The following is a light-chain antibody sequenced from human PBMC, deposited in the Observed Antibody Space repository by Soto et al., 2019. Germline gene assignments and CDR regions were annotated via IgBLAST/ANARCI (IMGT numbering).Light chain of an antibody. CDR1: QSISTF. CDR2: AVS. CDR3: QQSYITPYT. Sequence: DIPMTQSPSSLSASVGDRVTIPCRAGQSISTFLNWYQQKPGKAPRLLISAVSSLQRGVPSRFSGSGSGTDFTLTISSLQPEDFATYYCQQSYITPYTFGQGTNLEIK. V-gene: IGKV1-39*01. J-gene: IGKJ2*01.